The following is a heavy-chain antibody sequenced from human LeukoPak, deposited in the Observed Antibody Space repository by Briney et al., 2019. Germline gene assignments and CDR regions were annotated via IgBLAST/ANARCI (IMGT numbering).Heavy chain of an antibody. V-gene: IGHV4-4*07. Sequence: SETLSLTCTVSGGSISSYYWSWIRQPAGKGLEWIGRIYTSGSTNYNPSLKSRVTMSVDASKNQFSLKLSSVTAADTAVYYCARGIAVAGTADYWGQGTLVAVSS. J-gene: IGHJ4*02. CDR2: IYTSGST. CDR3: ARGIAVAGTADY. CDR1: GGSISSYY. D-gene: IGHD6-19*01.